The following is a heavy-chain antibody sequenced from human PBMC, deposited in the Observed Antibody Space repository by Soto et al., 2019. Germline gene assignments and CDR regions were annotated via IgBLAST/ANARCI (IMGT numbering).Heavy chain of an antibody. D-gene: IGHD6-13*01. CDR1: GYTVTSYD. J-gene: IGHJ5*02. CDR3: ARKGGSRRANWFDP. CDR2: MNPNSGNT. V-gene: IGHV1-8*01. Sequence: ASGKVSCKASGYTVTSYDINWVRQATGQGLEWMGWMNPNSGNTGYAQKFQGRVTMTRNTSISTAYMELSSLRSEDTAVYYCARKGGSRRANWFDPWGQGTLVTVSS.